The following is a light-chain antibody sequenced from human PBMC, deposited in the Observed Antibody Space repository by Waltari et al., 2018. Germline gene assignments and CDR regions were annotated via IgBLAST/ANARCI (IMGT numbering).Light chain of an antibody. Sequence: QSVLTQPPSVSGAPGQRVTISCTAGSSNIGAGFDVHWYQQLPGRAPKLLIYVNDNRPSGVPDRFSGSRSGLSGSLAITGLQPEDEAKYYCQSYDTGLSAVVFGGGTELTVL. CDR1: SSNIGAGFD. CDR3: QSYDTGLSAVV. CDR2: VND. J-gene: IGLJ2*01. V-gene: IGLV1-40*01.